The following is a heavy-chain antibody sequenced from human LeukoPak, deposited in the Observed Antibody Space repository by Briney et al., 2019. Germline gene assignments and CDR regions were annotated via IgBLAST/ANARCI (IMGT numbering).Heavy chain of an antibody. J-gene: IGHJ4*02. V-gene: IGHV4-34*01. Sequence: SETLSLTCAVYGGSFSGYYWSWIRQPPGKGLEWIGEINHSGSTNYNPSLKSRVTISVDTSKNQFSLKLSSVTAADTAVYYCAREVGYGDRVFDYWGQGTLVTVSS. CDR1: GGSFSGYY. D-gene: IGHD4-17*01. CDR2: INHSGST. CDR3: AREVGYGDRVFDY.